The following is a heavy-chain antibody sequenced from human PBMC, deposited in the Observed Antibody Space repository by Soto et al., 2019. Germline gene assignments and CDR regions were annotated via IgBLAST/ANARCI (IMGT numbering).Heavy chain of an antibody. CDR3: ARGPSYSASYFDH. J-gene: IGHJ4*02. D-gene: IGHD4-4*01. V-gene: IGHV3-30*03. Sequence: QVQLVESGGGAVQPGGSRRLSCAASEFTFSNYAMHWVRQAPGKGLQWLAVISYDGNNKYYADSVEGRFTISRDNSKNTVYLQMNSLRLEDTAVYYCARGPSYSASYFDHWGQGTLVTVSS. CDR2: ISYDGNNK. CDR1: EFTFSNYA.